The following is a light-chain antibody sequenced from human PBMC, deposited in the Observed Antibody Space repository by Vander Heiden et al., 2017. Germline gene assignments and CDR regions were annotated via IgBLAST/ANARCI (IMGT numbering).Light chain of an antibody. CDR1: QSMSSY. J-gene: IGKJ4*01. V-gene: IGKV1-39*01. CDR2: AAS. Sequence: IQMTQSPSSLSASVGDRITIPCRASQSMSSYLNWYQQKPVKAPKLLIYAASSLQIGVPARFRGSGYGTDFTLTISSRQPEDFAAYYCQLNDSNRPITFGGGTQLEIK. CDR3: QLNDSNRPIT.